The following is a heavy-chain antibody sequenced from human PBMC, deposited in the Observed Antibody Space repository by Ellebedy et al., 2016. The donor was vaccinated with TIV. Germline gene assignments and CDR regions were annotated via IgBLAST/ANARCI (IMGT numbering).Heavy chain of an antibody. D-gene: IGHD4-17*01. CDR2: IYYSGST. CDR3: AKVREVPLYGDTHYYYMDV. CDR1: GGSISSYY. Sequence: SETLSLXXTVSGGSISSYYWSWIRQPPGKGLEWIGYIYYSGSTNYNPSLKSRVTISVDTSKNQFSLKLSSVTAADTAVYYCAKVREVPLYGDTHYYYMDVWGKGTTVTVSS. J-gene: IGHJ6*03. V-gene: IGHV4-59*13.